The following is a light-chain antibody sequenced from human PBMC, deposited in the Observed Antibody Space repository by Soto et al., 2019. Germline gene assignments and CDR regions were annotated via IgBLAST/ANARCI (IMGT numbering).Light chain of an antibody. CDR2: GVS. V-gene: IGKV3-20*01. J-gene: IGKJ1*01. CDR3: QQSGDTPT. CDR1: QTVNSNF. Sequence: EIVLTHSPGTLSLSPGERATLYCRSSQTVNSNFLAWYQQKPGQAPRLLIYGVSNRATGIPDRFSGSGSGTDITLTISRLEPEDFAVYYCQQSGDTPTFGQGTKVDI.